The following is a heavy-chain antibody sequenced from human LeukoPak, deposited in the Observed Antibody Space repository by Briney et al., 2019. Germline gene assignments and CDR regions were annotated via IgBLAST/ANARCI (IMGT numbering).Heavy chain of an antibody. CDR2: ITGGHYAT. V-gene: IGHV3-23*01. CDR1: GFSFSSFA. J-gene: IGHJ5*02. D-gene: IGHD4-17*01. CDR3: TKDPNGDYIGAFDP. Sequence: GGSLRLSCAASGFSFSSFAMTWVRQAPGKGLEWVSAITGGHYATYNTDSVKGRFTISRDNAKNTLYLQMNSLRADDTAIYYCTKDPNGDYIGAFDPWGQGTLVTVSS.